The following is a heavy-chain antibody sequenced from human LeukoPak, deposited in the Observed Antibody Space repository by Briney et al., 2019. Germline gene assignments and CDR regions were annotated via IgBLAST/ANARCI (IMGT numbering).Heavy chain of an antibody. J-gene: IGHJ4*02. V-gene: IGHV3-21*01. CDR2: ISSSRSYI. D-gene: IGHD3-22*01. Sequence: GGSLRLSCAASGFTFSNYNMNWVRQAPGKGLEWVSFISSSRSYIYYADSVKGRFTISRDNAKNSLYLQMNSLRAEDMAVYYCARDRAYYYDVSGPYYFDSWGQGTLVTVSS. CDR3: ARDRAYYYDVSGPYYFDS. CDR1: GFTFSNYN.